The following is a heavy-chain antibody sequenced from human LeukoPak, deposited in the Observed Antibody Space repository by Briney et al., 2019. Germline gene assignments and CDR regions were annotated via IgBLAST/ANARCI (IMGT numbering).Heavy chain of an antibody. CDR2: ISYDGTDK. CDR1: GFTFTYYG. V-gene: IGHV3-30*18. D-gene: IGHD2-15*01. J-gene: IGHJ4*02. Sequence: GGSLRLSCAASGFTFTYYGMHWVRQAPGKGLEWVAVISYDGTDKYYADSVKGRFTISRDNSKNTLYVKMNSLRAEDTAVYYCVKSAVGYCSGGSCYGNDYWGEGTLVTVSS. CDR3: VKSAVGYCSGGSCYGNDY.